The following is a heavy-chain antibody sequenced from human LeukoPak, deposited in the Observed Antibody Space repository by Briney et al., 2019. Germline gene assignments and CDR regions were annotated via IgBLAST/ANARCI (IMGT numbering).Heavy chain of an antibody. D-gene: IGHD4-17*01. CDR3: ARDLVTVTKGFDI. CDR1: GGSFSGYY. CDR2: ISYIGST. Sequence: PPETLSLTCAVYGGSFSGYYWSWIRQPPGKGLEWIGYISYIGSTSYNPSLKSRVTISIDTSKNQFSLKLSSVTAADTAVYYCARDLVTVTKGFDIWGQGTMVSVSS. J-gene: IGHJ3*02. V-gene: IGHV4-59*01.